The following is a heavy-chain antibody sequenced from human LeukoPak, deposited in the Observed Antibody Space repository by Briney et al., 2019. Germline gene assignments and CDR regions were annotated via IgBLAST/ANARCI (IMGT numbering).Heavy chain of an antibody. CDR2: ISGSGGST. Sequence: GGSLRLSCATSGFTFSSYAMSWVRQAPGKGLEWVSAISGSGGSTYYADSVKGRFTISRDNSKNTLYLQMNSLRAEDTAVYYCARSVRGVIADPFNVRGQGTMVAVSS. CDR1: GFTFSSYA. V-gene: IGHV3-23*01. J-gene: IGHJ3*01. D-gene: IGHD3-10*01. CDR3: ARSVRGVIADPFNV.